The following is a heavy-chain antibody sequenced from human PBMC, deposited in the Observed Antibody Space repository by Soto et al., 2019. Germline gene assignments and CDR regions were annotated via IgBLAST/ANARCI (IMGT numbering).Heavy chain of an antibody. CDR1: GGSISSYY. V-gene: IGHV4-59*08. CDR2: VFSSGST. J-gene: IGHJ6*03. Sequence: QVQLQESGPGLVKPSETLSLTCTVSGGSISSYYWTWVRQSPGKGLEWIGDVFSSGSTNYNPSLEGRGSIALDTSKNQLSLKLISVTAADTAVYYCARRGKKSFYYYMDVWGKGTTVTVSS. CDR3: ARRGKKSFYYYMDV.